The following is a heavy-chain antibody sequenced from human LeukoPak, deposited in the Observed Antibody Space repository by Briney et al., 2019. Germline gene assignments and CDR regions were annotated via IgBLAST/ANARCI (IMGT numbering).Heavy chain of an antibody. D-gene: IGHD1-1*01. CDR2: ISASVGGT. CDR1: GFTFSTYA. CDR3: ARLLGYGRQFALDY. Sequence: GGSLRLSCAASGFTFSTYAMTWVRLAPGKGLEWVSGISASVGGTYNADSVKGRFTFSTDNSKNMLYLQMNSLRAEDTAVYYCARLLGYGRQFALDYWGQGTQVTVSS. V-gene: IGHV3-23*01. J-gene: IGHJ4*02.